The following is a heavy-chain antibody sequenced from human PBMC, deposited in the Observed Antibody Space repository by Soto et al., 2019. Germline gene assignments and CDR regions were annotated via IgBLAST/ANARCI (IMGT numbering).Heavy chain of an antibody. V-gene: IGHV1-69*13. Sequence: SVKVSCKASGGTFSSYAISWVRQAPGQGLEWMGGIIPIFGTANYAQKFQGRVTITADESTSTAYMELSSLRSEDTAVYYCARGSIAARLSYYYYGMDVWGQGTTVTVSS. J-gene: IGHJ6*02. CDR1: GGTFSSYA. CDR3: ARGSIAARLSYYYYGMDV. D-gene: IGHD6-6*01. CDR2: IIPIFGTA.